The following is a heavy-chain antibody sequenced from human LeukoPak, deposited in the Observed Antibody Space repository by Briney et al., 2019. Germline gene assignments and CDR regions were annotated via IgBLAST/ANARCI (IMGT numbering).Heavy chain of an antibody. CDR1: GGAISNYY. CDR3: ARNRSNDYGEVPFDI. CDR2: IYGSGGT. V-gene: IGHV4-4*07. J-gene: IGHJ3*02. Sequence: SETLSLSCTVSGGAISNYYWSWIRQSAGKGLEWIGQIYGSGGTNYNPSLKSRVTMSTDRSKNQISLRLSSVTAADTAIYYRARNRSNDYGEVPFDIWGQGTMVSVSS. D-gene: IGHD4-17*01.